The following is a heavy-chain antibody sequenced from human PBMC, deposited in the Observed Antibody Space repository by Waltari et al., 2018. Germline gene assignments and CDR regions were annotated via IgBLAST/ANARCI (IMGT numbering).Heavy chain of an antibody. J-gene: IGHJ5*02. Sequence: QVQLKQWGAGTLKPSDTLSLTCGVYGGSFSGYHWTWVRQSPGKGLEWIGEINNGGVTNDSPSLKSRVTISVDASKTQFSLFVRAVTAADTAIYYCARGGVPDYYGSGSPYRNWFDPWGQGTLVTVSS. V-gene: IGHV4-34*02. D-gene: IGHD3-10*01. CDR1: GGSFSGYH. CDR2: INNGGVT. CDR3: ARGGVPDYYGSGSPYRNWFDP.